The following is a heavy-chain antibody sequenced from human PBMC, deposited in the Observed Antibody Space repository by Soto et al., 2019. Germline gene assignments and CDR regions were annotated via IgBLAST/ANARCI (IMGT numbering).Heavy chain of an antibody. Sequence: GGSLRLSCAASGFTFSSYAMSWVRQAPGKGLEWVSAISGSGGSTYYADSVKGRFTXSRXXXXXXXXXXXXXXXAEDXXVXXXXXDXGGITMIVVAPDYWGQGTLVTVSS. CDR1: GFTFSSYA. V-gene: IGHV3-23*01. D-gene: IGHD3-22*01. CDR2: ISGSGGST. CDR3: XXDXGGITMIVVAPDY. J-gene: IGHJ4*02.